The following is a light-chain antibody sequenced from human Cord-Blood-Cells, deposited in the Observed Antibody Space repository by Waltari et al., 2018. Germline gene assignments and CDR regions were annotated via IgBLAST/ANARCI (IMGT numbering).Light chain of an antibody. CDR2: EGS. V-gene: IGLV2-23*01. J-gene: IGLJ2*01. CDR1: SSDVGSYHL. CDR3: CSYSGSSTVV. Sequence: QSALTQPASVSGSPGQSITISCTGTSSDVGSYHLVSWYQQHPGKAPKLMIYEGSKRPSGVSNRFAGSKSGNAAYLTISGLQAEDEADYYCCSYSGSSTVVFGGGTKLTVL.